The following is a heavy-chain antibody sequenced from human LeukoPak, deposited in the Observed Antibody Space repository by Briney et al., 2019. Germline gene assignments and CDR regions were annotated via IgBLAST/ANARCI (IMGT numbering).Heavy chain of an antibody. CDR3: STSPSFGSSWYQFNY. J-gene: IGHJ4*02. CDR1: GLTFYTYA. Sequence: GGSLRLSCEVSGLTFYTYAMSWVRQAPGKGLEWVSAISGRDGRTYYSDSVKDRFTISRDNSQNTLYLQMKTLRAEDTAVYYCSTSPSFGSSWYQFNYWGQGALVIVSS. D-gene: IGHD6-13*01. CDR2: ISGRDGRT. V-gene: IGHV3-23*01.